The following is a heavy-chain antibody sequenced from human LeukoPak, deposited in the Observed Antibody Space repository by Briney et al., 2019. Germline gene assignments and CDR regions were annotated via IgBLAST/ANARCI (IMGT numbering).Heavy chain of an antibody. Sequence: GGSLRLSCVASGFIVSSNYINWVRQAPGKGLEWISILYSGGTAFYADSVKGRFTISRDNVKNTLYLQMNSLRAEDTAVYYCARYCSGGSCSPVGDWGQGILVTVSS. V-gene: IGHV3-53*01. D-gene: IGHD2-15*01. CDR3: ARYCSGGSCSPVGD. CDR2: LYSGGTA. CDR1: GFIVSSNY. J-gene: IGHJ4*02.